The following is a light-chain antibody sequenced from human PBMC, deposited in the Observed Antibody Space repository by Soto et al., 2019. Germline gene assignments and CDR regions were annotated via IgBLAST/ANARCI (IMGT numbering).Light chain of an antibody. V-gene: IGKV1-5*01. CDR3: QQYKSYLYT. Sequence: DIQMTQSPATLSASVGDSVTITGRASPSISRWLAWYQQKPGKDPKLRIYDASSLESGVPSRFTGSGSGTDFTLTSRRLQPDDFATYYCQQYKSYLYTWGQGTKL. J-gene: IGKJ2*01. CDR1: PSISRW. CDR2: DAS.